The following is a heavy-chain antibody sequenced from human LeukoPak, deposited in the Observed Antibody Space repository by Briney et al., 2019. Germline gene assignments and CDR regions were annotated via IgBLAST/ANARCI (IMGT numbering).Heavy chain of an antibody. J-gene: IGHJ4*02. V-gene: IGHV4-31*03. CDR1: GGSISSGGYY. Sequence: SQTLSLTCTVSGGSISSGGYYWSWIRQHPGKGLEWIGYIYYSGSTYYNPSLKSRVTISVDTSKDQFSLKLSSVTAADTAVYYCARDKAGEATLYWGQGTLVTVSS. CDR2: IYYSGST. D-gene: IGHD3-16*01. CDR3: ARDKAGEATLY.